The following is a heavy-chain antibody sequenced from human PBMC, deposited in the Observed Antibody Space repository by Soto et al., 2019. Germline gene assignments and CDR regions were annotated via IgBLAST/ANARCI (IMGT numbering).Heavy chain of an antibody. D-gene: IGHD4-4*01. CDR2: ISAYNGNT. CDR3: VRVRPLDYNFDY. J-gene: IGHJ4*02. V-gene: IGHV1-18*01. CDR1: GYTFTSYG. Sequence: ASVKVSCKASGYTFTSYGISWVRQAPGQGLEWMGWISAYNGNTNYAQKLQGRVTMTTDTSTSTAYMELRSLRSDDTAVYYCVRVRPLDYNFDYWGQGTLVTVSS.